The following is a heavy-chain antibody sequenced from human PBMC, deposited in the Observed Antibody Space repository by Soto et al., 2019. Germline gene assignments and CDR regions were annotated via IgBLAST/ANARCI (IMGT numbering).Heavy chain of an antibody. V-gene: IGHV4-30-4*01. CDR2: TSYSGTT. J-gene: IGHJ4*02. D-gene: IGHD6-13*01. Sequence: SETLSLTCTVSGGSMSSGIYYWSWIRQPPWKGLECIGFTSYSGTTYYNTSLWSRVSMSGDTSKNQFSLHVNSVTAADTAVYYCAMSTSSSWYAHKGIYFDSRGQGTLVTVSS. CDR1: GGSMSSGIYY. CDR3: AMSTSSSWYAHKGIYFDS.